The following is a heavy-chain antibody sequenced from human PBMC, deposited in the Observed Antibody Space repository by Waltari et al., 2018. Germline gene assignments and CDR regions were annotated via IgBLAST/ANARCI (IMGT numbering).Heavy chain of an antibody. J-gene: IGHJ4*02. CDR3: AISSSGGNYFDY. D-gene: IGHD6-6*01. CDR1: DDSINTGPFS. Sequence: QVHLQESGPGLVKPAQTLSLTCSISDDSINTGPFSFTWTRQYPGKGLEWIGYVYNTGSPSYNPSLRSRFSISVYTSRRHFSLKLMSVTAADTASYFCAISSSGGNYFDYWGRGTLVTVSS. V-gene: IGHV4-31*03. CDR2: VYNTGSP.